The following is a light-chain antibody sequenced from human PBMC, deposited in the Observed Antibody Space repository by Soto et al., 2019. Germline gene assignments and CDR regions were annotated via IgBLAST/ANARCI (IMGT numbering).Light chain of an antibody. Sequence: QSVLTQPASVSGSPGQSITISCTGTSSDVGGYNSVSWYQQHPGKAPKLMIYDVSNRPSGVSNRFSGSKSGNTASLTISGLQAEDEDDYYCSSYTSSSTPVVFGGGTKLTVL. CDR2: DVS. CDR1: SSDVGGYNS. J-gene: IGLJ2*01. V-gene: IGLV2-14*01. CDR3: SSYTSSSTPVV.